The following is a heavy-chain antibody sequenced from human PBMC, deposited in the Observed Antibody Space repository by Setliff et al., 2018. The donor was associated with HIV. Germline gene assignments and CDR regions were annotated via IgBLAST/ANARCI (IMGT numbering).Heavy chain of an antibody. CDR2: INPRGGIT. Sequence: ASVKVSCKASEYTFTIYYIHWVRQALGQGFEWMGIINPRGGITTYSQKFQDRVTMTTDTPTSTVYMELRSLRSDDTAVYYCARVRWVVSSNVGLDYWGQGTLVTVSS. CDR3: ARVRWVVSSNVGLDY. D-gene: IGHD6-19*01. CDR1: EYTFTIYY. V-gene: IGHV1-46*01. J-gene: IGHJ4*02.